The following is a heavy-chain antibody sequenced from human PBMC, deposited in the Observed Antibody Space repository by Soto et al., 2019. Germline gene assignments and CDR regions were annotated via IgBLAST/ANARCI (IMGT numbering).Heavy chain of an antibody. D-gene: IGHD7-27*01. CDR3: ARDLGYYGMDV. Sequence: SETLSLTCTVSGGSISSYYWSWIRQPPGKGLEWIGYIYYSGSTNYNPSLKSRVTISVDTSKNQFSLKLSSVTAADTAVYYCARDLGYYGMDVWGQGTTVTVSS. V-gene: IGHV4-59*01. CDR1: GGSISSYY. J-gene: IGHJ6*02. CDR2: IYYSGST.